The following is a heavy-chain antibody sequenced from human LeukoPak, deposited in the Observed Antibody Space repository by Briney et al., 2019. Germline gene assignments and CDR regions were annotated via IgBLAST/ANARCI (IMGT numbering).Heavy chain of an antibody. CDR3: ARDDPPDTVTTYYYYYGMDV. CDR1: GFTFSSDA. Sequence: GGSLRLSCTSSGFTFSSDAMTWVRQAPGKGLEWVSSISGSGDGTYYADSVKGRFTISRDNSKNTLYLQMNSLRAEDTAVYYCARDDPPDTVTTYYYYYGMDVWGQGTAVTVSS. J-gene: IGHJ6*02. D-gene: IGHD4-17*01. CDR2: ISGSGDGT. V-gene: IGHV3-23*01.